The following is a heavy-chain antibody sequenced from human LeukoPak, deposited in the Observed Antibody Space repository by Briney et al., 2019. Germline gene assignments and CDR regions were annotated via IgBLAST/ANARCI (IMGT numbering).Heavy chain of an antibody. V-gene: IGHV4-39*07. J-gene: IGHJ4*02. D-gene: IGHD3-22*01. Sequence: PSETLSLTCTVSGGSISSSSYYWGWIRQPPGKGLEWIGSIYYSGSTYYNPSLKSRATISVDTSKNQFSLKLSSVTAADAAVYYCARESVRRYYDSSGYYHRWGQGTLVTVSS. CDR2: IYYSGST. CDR1: GGSISSSSYY. CDR3: ARESVRRYYDSSGYYHR.